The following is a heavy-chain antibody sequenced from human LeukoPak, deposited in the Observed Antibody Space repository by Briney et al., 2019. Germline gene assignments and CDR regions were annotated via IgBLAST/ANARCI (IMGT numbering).Heavy chain of an antibody. D-gene: IGHD3-22*01. CDR2: ISSSGSTI. CDR1: GFTFSDYY. CDR3: ARNPAKLYDSSGYYYYYYYMDV. J-gene: IGHJ6*03. V-gene: IGHV3-11*04. Sequence: PGGSLRLSCAASGFTFSDYYMSWIRQAPGKGLGWVSYISSSGSTIYYADSVKGRFTISRDNAKNSLYLQMNSLRAEDTAVYYCARNPAKLYDSSGYYYYYYYMDVWGKGTTVTVSS.